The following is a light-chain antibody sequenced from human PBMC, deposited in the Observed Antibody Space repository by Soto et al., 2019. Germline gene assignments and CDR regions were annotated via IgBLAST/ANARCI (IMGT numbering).Light chain of an antibody. V-gene: IGKV1D-12*01. CDR3: QQANSFPLT. Sequence: DIQMTQSPSSVSASVGDRVTITCRASQGINRWLAWYQQKLGKAPKLLIFDASSLQSGVPSRFSGSGSGTDFTLTISSPQPEDFATYYCQQANSFPLTFGGGTKVDIK. CDR2: DAS. CDR1: QGINRW. J-gene: IGKJ4*01.